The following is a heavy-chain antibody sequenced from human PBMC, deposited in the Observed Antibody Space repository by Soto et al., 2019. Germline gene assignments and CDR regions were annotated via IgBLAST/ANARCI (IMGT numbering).Heavy chain of an antibody. CDR3: ARSQGSSTSLEIYYYYYDGMDV. J-gene: IGHJ6*02. CDR1: GGTFGSYA. CDR2: IIPIPGPA. D-gene: IGHD2-2*01. Sequence: QVQLVQSGAEVKKPGSSVTVSCKASGGTFGSYAISWVRQAPGQGLEWMGGIIPIPGPANYAQKFQGRVTIVADDATSTAYMELSSLRSADTAVYYCARSQGSSTSLEIYYYYYDGMDVWGQGTTVTVSS. V-gene: IGHV1-69*01.